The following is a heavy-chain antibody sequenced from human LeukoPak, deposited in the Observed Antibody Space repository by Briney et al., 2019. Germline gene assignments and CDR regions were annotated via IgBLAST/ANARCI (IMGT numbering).Heavy chain of an antibody. Sequence: ASVKVSCKASGYTFTGYSMHWVRQAPGQGLEWMGWINPNNGATNYAQKFQGRVTMTRDTSISTAYMELSRLTSDDTAVYYCAAPGGSLDYWGQGTLVTVSS. D-gene: IGHD2-15*01. CDR2: INPNNGAT. J-gene: IGHJ4*02. V-gene: IGHV1-2*02. CDR3: AAPGGSLDY. CDR1: GYTFTGYS.